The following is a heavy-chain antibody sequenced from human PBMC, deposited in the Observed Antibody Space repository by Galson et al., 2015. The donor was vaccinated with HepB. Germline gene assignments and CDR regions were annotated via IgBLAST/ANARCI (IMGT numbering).Heavy chain of an antibody. V-gene: IGHV3-11*04. CDR1: GFTFSDYY. J-gene: IGHJ6*02. D-gene: IGHD3-10*01. CDR3: ARENTLVRGVITRKYYYYYGMDV. Sequence: SCAASGFTFSDYYMTWIRQAPGKGLEWISYISSNGSTIYYADSVRGRFTISRDNAKNSLFLQMNSLRDEDTAVYYCARENTLVRGVITRKYYYYYGMDVWGQGTTVTVSS. CDR2: ISSNGSTI.